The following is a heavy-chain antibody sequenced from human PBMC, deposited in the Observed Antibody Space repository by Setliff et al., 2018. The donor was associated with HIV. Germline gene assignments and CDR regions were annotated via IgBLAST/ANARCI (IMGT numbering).Heavy chain of an antibody. CDR2: MTASGSKI. CDR3: ARVRLYNTALDY. Sequence: GGSLRLSCATSGFTFSTYEMNWVRQAPGKGLEWVSYMTASGSKIYYADSVKGRFTLSRDTSKNTLFLQMNSLRPEDTAVYYCARVRLYNTALDYWGQGTLVTVSS. D-gene: IGHD3-3*01. CDR1: GFTFSTYE. V-gene: IGHV3-48*03. J-gene: IGHJ4*02.